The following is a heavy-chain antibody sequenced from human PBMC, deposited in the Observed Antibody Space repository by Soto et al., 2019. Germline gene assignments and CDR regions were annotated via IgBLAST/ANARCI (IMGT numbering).Heavy chain of an antibody. CDR3: AKGYYDSSGYLRTLTPFDY. D-gene: IGHD3-22*01. CDR2: ISYDGSNK. V-gene: IGHV3-30*18. J-gene: IGHJ4*02. CDR1: GFTFISYG. Sequence: GGSLRLSCAASGFTFISYGMHWVRQAPGKGLEWVAVISYDGSNKYYADSVKGRFTISRDNSKNTLYLQMNSLRAEDTAVYYCAKGYYDSSGYLRTLTPFDYWGQGTLVTVSS.